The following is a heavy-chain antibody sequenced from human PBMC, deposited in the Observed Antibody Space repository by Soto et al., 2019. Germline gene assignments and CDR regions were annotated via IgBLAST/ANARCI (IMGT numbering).Heavy chain of an antibody. V-gene: IGHV4-39*01. CDR3: ARYCSSASCIGYYYAMDV. CDR1: GGSISRSSYY. Sequence: QLQLQESGPGLVKPSETLSLTCIVSGGSISRSSYYWGWIRQPPGKGLEWIGGIYYSGSTFYNPSLKSRLTISVDTSKNQFSLKLTSLTAADTAVYYCARYCSSASCIGYYYAMDVWGQGTTVTVSS. D-gene: IGHD2-2*01. CDR2: IYYSGST. J-gene: IGHJ6*02.